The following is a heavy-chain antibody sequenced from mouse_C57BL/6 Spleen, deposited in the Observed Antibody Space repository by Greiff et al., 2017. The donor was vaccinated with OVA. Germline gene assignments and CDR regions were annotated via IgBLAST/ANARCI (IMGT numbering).Heavy chain of an antibody. CDR1: GYSFTGYY. V-gene: IGHV1-42*01. J-gene: IGHJ4*01. Sequence: EVHLVESGPELVKPGASVKISCKASGYSFTGYYMNWVKQSPEKSLEWIGEINPSTGGTTYNQKFKAKATLTVDKSSSTAYMQLKSLTSEDSAVYYCARSDWDEGYYAMDYWGQGTSVTVSS. D-gene: IGHD4-1*01. CDR3: ARSDWDEGYYAMDY. CDR2: INPSTGGT.